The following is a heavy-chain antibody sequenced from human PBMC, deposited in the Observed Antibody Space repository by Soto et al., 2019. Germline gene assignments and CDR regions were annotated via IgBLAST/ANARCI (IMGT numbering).Heavy chain of an antibody. Sequence: GSLRLSCAASGFTFSSYGMHWVRQAPGKGLEWVAVILYDGSKKYYADSMKGRFTISRDNSKNTLYLQMNSLRAEGTALYYCAKDRGALRWSEEHYYFDYWGQGTLVTVSS. CDR1: GFTFSSYG. D-gene: IGHD4-17*01. J-gene: IGHJ4*02. CDR2: ILYDGSKK. V-gene: IGHV3-30*18. CDR3: AKDRGALRWSEEHYYFDY.